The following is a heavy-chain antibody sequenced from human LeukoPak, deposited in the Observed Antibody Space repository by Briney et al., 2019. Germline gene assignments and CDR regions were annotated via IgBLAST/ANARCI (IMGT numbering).Heavy chain of an antibody. CDR1: GFTRSGIH. Sequence: GGSLRLSGKASGFTRSGIHMNWVRQAPGKGLEWVSSISGSSGSTYYADSVKGRFTISRDNSKNTQYLQMNSLRAEDTAVYYCAKVEYSSNIPQHWGQGTLVTVSS. J-gene: IGHJ1*01. D-gene: IGHD6-6*01. CDR2: ISGSSGST. CDR3: AKVEYSSNIPQH. V-gene: IGHV3-23*01.